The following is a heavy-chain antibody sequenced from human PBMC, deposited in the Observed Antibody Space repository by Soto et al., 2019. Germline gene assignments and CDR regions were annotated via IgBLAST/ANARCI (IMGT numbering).Heavy chain of an antibody. CDR1: KFTFKDYA. V-gene: IGHV3-9*01. CDR3: ASEYIVTPERRPRES. J-gene: IGHJ5*02. D-gene: IGHD6-6*01. CDR2: ISWNSGTI. Sequence: EVQLVESGGGSVQPGRSLRLSCVASKFTFKDYAMHWVRQAPGKGLEWVSGISWNSGTIAYADSVQGRFTISRDNAKNSRYLQMDSLRAEDTAVYYCASEYIVTPERRPRESWGQGTLVTVSS.